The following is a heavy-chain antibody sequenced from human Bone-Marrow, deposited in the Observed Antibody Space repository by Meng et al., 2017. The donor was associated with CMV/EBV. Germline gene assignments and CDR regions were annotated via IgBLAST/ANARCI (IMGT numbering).Heavy chain of an antibody. Sequence: CLTCAVYGGSLSGNYWSWSRQPPGKGLEWIGEINRSGSTNGNPSLKSRVTISVDTSKNQFSLKLSSVTAADTAVYYCAREVGATDYWGQGTLVTVSS. V-gene: IGHV4-34*01. J-gene: IGHJ4*02. D-gene: IGHD1-26*01. CDR1: GGSLSGNY. CDR2: INRSGST. CDR3: AREVGATDY.